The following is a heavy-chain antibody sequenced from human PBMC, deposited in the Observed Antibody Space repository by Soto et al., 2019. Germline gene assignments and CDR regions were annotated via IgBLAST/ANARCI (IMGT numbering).Heavy chain of an antibody. J-gene: IGHJ4*01. Sequence: HITLKESGPTLVKPTQTLTLTCTFSGFSLTTYAMGVGWIRQPPGKALEWLALIYWNDEKRYRPSLNSRLTIAKHTSKNQVVLTMTNMDPEDTATYYCAQCLGVGNSCYFDYWGHGTLVSVS. CDR2: IYWNDEK. CDR1: GFSLTTYAMG. V-gene: IGHV2-5*01. D-gene: IGHD4-4*01. CDR3: AQCLGVGNSCYFDY.